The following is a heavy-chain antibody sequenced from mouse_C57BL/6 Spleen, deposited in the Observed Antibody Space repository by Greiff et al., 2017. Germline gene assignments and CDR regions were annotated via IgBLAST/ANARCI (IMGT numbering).Heavy chain of an antibody. CDR1: GFTFSNYW. D-gene: IGHD1-1*01. V-gene: IGHV6-3*01. CDR3: TVLYYYGSSYLFAY. J-gene: IGHJ3*01. CDR2: IRLKSDNYAT. Sequence: EVKVVESGGGLVQPGGSMKLSCVASGFTFSNYWMNWVRQSPEKGLEWVAQIRLKSDNYATHYAESVKGRFTISRDDSKSSVYLQMNNLRAEDTGIYYCTVLYYYGSSYLFAYWGQGTLVTVSA.